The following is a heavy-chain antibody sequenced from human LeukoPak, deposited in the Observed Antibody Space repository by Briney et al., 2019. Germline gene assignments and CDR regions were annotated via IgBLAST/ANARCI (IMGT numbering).Heavy chain of an antibody. D-gene: IGHD3-3*01. CDR2: ISPGGGTT. V-gene: IGHV3-21*01. J-gene: IGHJ3*02. CDR3: ARDESLGDLWSGYFDAFDI. CDR1: GFAFGSEA. Sequence: GGSLRLSCGVSGFAFGSEAMNWVRRSPARGLEWVASISPGGGTTYYADSVKGRFTISRDNAKKSLYLQMNSLRAEDTAVYYCARDESLGDLWSGYFDAFDIWGQGTMVTVSS.